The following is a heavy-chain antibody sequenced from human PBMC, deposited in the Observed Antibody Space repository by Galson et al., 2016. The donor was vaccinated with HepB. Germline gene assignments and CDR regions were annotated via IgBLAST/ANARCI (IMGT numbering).Heavy chain of an antibody. V-gene: IGHV4-4*02. CDR2: IYHTGST. CDR1: GGSISSNTW. CDR3: VTVLPRGSCAY. D-gene: IGHD2-15*01. Sequence: TLSLTCAVSGGSISSNTWWSWVRQPPGKGLEWIGEIYHTGSTSYNPSLKSRVTISVDKSKNQFSLKLSSVTAADTAVYYCVTVLPRGSCAYWGQGTLVTVSS. J-gene: IGHJ4*02.